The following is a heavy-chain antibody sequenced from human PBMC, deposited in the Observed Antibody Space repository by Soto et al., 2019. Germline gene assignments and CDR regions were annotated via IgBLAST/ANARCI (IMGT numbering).Heavy chain of an antibody. V-gene: IGHV3-33*01. J-gene: IGHJ2*01. CDR3: ASGSGSYPGWYFDL. CDR2: IWYDGSNK. D-gene: IGHD3-10*01. Sequence: QVQLVESGGGVVQPGRSLRLSCAASGFTFSSYGMHWVRQAPGKGLEWVAVIWYDGSNKYYADSVKGRFTISRDNSKNSLYLQMNSLRAEDTAVYYCASGSGSYPGWYFDLWGRGTLVTVSS. CDR1: GFTFSSYG.